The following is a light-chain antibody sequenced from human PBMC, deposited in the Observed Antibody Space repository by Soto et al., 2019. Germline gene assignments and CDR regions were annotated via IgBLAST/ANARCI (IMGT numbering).Light chain of an antibody. V-gene: IGKV3-15*01. J-gene: IGKJ1*01. Sequence: ETMMTQSPDTLSVSLGERATLSCRASQSLRSSLAWYQQKPGQAPRLLIYDASTRATGIPARFSGSGSGTDFTLTISGLQSEDFAIYYCQYYGNSPLTFGQGTKVDIK. CDR1: QSLRSS. CDR2: DAS. CDR3: QYYGNSPLT.